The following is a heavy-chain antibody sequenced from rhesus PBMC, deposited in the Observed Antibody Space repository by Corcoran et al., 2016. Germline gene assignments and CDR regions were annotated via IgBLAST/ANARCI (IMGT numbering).Heavy chain of an antibody. V-gene: IGHV4-80*01. Sequence: QVQLQESGPGLVKPSETLSLTCTVAGASITSNWWSWIRQPPGKGLEWIGEIKGSGGRPRDHHAHKSRGTIEKDATKHQFSLKLSAVTAADTAVYYCARGYTVVVVPAEYFEFWGQGALVTVSS. J-gene: IGHJ1*01. CDR1: GASITSNW. D-gene: IGHD2-21*01. CDR3: ARGYTVVVVPAEYFEF. CDR2: IKGSGGRP.